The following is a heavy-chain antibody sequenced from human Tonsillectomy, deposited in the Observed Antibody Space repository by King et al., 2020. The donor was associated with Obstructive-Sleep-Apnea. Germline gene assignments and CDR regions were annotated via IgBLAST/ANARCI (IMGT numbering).Heavy chain of an antibody. Sequence: VQLVQSGAEVKKPGASVKVSCKASGYTFTSYDINWVRLATGQGLEWMGWMNPNRANTGDAQKFQGRLTMTRDTSISTAYRELSSLRSEDTADYYCARGTTIDYWGQGTLVTVSS. D-gene: IGHD1/OR15-1a*01. J-gene: IGHJ4*02. CDR1: GYTFTSYD. CDR3: ARGTTIDY. CDR2: MNPNRANT. V-gene: IGHV1-8*01.